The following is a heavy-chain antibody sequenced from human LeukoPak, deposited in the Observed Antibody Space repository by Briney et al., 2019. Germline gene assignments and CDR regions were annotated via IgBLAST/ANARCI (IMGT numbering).Heavy chain of an antibody. CDR3: ARLAPRRYSSSWYGSGDAFDI. V-gene: IGHV4-59*08. CDR2: IYYSGSA. Sequence: SETLSLTCTVSGDSISSYYWSWIRQPPGKGLEWIGYIYYSGSANYNPSLKSRVTISVDTSKNQFSLKLSSVTAADTAVYYCARLAPRRYSSSWYGSGDAFDIWGQGTMVTVSS. D-gene: IGHD6-13*01. J-gene: IGHJ3*02. CDR1: GDSISSYY.